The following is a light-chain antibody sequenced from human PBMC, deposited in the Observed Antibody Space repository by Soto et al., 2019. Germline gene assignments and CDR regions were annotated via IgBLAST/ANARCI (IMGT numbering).Light chain of an antibody. CDR1: SSDVGGYDY. CDR2: EVS. Sequence: QSALTQPASVSGSPGQSITISCTGTSSDVGGYDYVSWYQQHPGKVPKVMIYEVSNRPSGVSNRFSGSKSGNTASLTISGLQAEDEADYYCSSYTSISTLVFGGGTKLTVL. J-gene: IGLJ2*01. CDR3: SSYTSISTLV. V-gene: IGLV2-14*01.